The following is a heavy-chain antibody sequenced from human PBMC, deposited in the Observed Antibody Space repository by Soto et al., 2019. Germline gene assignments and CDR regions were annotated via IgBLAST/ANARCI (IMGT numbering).Heavy chain of an antibody. CDR1: GGSISSYS. V-gene: IGHV4-59*08. Sequence: SETLSLTCTVSGGSISSYSWSWIQQPPGKGLEWIGYIYYSGSTNYNPSLTSRVTISVDTSKNRFSLKLSSVTAADTAVYYCASHSDYSNRFNFDYSGQGTRVTGSS. J-gene: IGHJ4*02. CDR3: ASHSDYSNRFNFDY. D-gene: IGHD5-18*01. CDR2: IYYSGST.